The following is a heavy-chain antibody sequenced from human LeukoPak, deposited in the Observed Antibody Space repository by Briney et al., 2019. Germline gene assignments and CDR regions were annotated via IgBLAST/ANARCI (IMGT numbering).Heavy chain of an antibody. D-gene: IGHD6-19*01. J-gene: IGHJ6*03. Sequence: PGGSLRLSCAASGFSFDDYGMKWVRQAPGKGLEWVSGINWNGDSTAYADSVKGRFTISRDNAKNSLYLQMNSLRAEDTALYYCVRETPIAVAGTIYYYYYMDVWGKGTTVTVSS. CDR3: VRETPIAVAGTIYYYYYMDV. CDR1: GFSFDDYG. CDR2: INWNGDST. V-gene: IGHV3-20*04.